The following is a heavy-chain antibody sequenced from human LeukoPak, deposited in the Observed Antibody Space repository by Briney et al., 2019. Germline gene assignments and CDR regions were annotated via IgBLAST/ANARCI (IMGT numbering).Heavy chain of an antibody. Sequence: SETLSLTCAVYGGSFSGYYWSWIRQPPGKGLEWIGEVNHSGSTNYNPSLKSRVTISVDTSKNQFSLKLSSVTAADTAVYYCARDRGSSGWYGEGYFDYWGQGILVTVSP. D-gene: IGHD6-19*01. J-gene: IGHJ4*02. V-gene: IGHV4-34*01. CDR3: ARDRGSSGWYGEGYFDY. CDR1: GGSFSGYY. CDR2: VNHSGST.